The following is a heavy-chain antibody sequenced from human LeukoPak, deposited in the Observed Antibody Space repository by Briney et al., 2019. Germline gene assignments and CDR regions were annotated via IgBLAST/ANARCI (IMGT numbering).Heavy chain of an antibody. Sequence: SGGSLRLSCAASGFTFSDYYMSWIRQAPGKGLEWVSYISSSSSYTNYADSVKGRFTISRDNAKNSLYLQMNSLRAEDTAVYYCARARSYRDCSSTSCHYYGMDVWGQGTTITVSS. CDR2: ISSSSSYT. D-gene: IGHD2-2*01. J-gene: IGHJ6*02. V-gene: IGHV3-11*05. CDR1: GFTFSDYY. CDR3: ARARSYRDCSSTSCHYYGMDV.